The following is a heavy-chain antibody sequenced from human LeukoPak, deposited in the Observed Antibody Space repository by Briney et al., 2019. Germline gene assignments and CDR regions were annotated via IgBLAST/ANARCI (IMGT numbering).Heavy chain of an antibody. D-gene: IGHD3-3*01. CDR1: GFTFRNFA. CDR3: AKDFWSGNYQSGGLDV. J-gene: IGHJ6*02. CDR2: ITNNADAT. Sequence: GGSLRLSCAASGFTFRNFAMSWVRQAPGKGLEWVSHITNNADATYYADSVKGRFTVSRDNSNDILYLQLDSLRAEDAAVYYCAKDFWSGNYQSGGLDVWAQGSTVTVSS. V-gene: IGHV3-23*01.